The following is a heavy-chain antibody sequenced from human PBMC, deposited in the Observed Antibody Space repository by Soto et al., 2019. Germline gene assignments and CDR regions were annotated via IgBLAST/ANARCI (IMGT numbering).Heavy chain of an antibody. D-gene: IGHD2-2*01. CDR1: GGSISSYY. CDR2: IYYIGST. V-gene: IGHV4-59*12. CDR3: ARDQRSGYCSSTSCYAGWFDP. J-gene: IGHJ5*02. Sequence: SETLSLTCTVSGGSISSYYWSWIRQPPGKGLEWIGCIYYIGSTDYNPSLKSRVTISVDTSKNQFSLKLSSVTAADTAVYYCARDQRSGYCSSTSCYAGWFDPWGQGTLVTVSS.